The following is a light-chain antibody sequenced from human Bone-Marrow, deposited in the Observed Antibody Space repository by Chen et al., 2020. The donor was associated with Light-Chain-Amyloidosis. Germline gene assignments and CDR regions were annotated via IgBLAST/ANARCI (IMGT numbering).Light chain of an antibody. Sequence: QSALTQPASVSGSPGQSITISCTETSSDVGSYNLVSWYQQHPGKAPKLMIYEVSKRPSGVSNRFSGPKSGNTASLTISGLQAEDEADYYCCSYAGSSTWVFGGGTKLTVL. V-gene: IGLV2-23*02. CDR3: CSYAGSSTWV. CDR2: EVS. J-gene: IGLJ3*02. CDR1: SSDVGSYNL.